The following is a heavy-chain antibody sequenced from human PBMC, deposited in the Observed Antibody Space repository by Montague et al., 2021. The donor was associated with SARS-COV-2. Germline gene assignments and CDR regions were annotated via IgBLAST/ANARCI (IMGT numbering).Heavy chain of an antibody. V-gene: IGHV3-33*01. CDR2: MWCDGGDK. CDR3: AREYDTNGYYYYGMDV. CDR1: GFTLSNYG. J-gene: IGHJ6*02. Sequence: SLRLSCAASGFTLSNYGIHWVRQAPGKGLEWVAVMWCDGGDKYYADSVKGRFTMSRDKSKNAVYLQMSSLRVEDTAVYYCAREYDTNGYYYYGMDVWGQGTTVTVSS. D-gene: IGHD2-8*01.